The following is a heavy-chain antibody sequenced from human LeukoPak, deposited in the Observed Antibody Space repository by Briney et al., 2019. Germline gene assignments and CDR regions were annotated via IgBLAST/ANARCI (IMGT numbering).Heavy chain of an antibody. Sequence: PGRPLRLSCAACGFTFSSYAMHWVPQAPGKGLEWVAVISYDGSNKYYSDSVKGRFTISRDNSKNTLYLLMNSLRAEDTAVYHCARAGGSYWGVFDYWGQGTLVTVSS. J-gene: IGHJ4*02. CDR2: ISYDGSNK. V-gene: IGHV3-30-3*01. CDR3: ARAGGSYWGVFDY. CDR1: GFTFSSYA. D-gene: IGHD1-26*01.